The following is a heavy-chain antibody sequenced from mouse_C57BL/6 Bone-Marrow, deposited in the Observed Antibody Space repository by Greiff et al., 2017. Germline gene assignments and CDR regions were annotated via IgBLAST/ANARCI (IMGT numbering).Heavy chain of an antibody. CDR1: GYAFSSYW. Sequence: VQRVESGAELVKPGASVKISCKASGYAFSSYWMNWVKQRPGKGLEWIGQIYPGDGDTNYNGKFKGKATLTADKSSSTAYMQLSSLTSEDSAVYFCASDSYYGSSYGYFGVWGTVTTVTVAS. V-gene: IGHV1-80*01. CDR3: ASDSYYGSSYGYFGV. D-gene: IGHD1-1*01. J-gene: IGHJ1*03. CDR2: IYPGDGDT.